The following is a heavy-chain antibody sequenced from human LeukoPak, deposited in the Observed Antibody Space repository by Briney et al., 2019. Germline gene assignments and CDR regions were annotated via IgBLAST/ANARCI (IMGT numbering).Heavy chain of an antibody. D-gene: IGHD3-9*01. CDR3: ARGRNYDILTGPFD. V-gene: IGHV4-61*01. J-gene: IGHJ4*02. CDR2: IYYSGST. CDR1: GYSISSGYY. Sequence: SETLSLTCTVSGYSISSGYYWSWIRQPPGKGLEWIGYIYYSGSTNYNPSLKSRVTISVDTSKNQFSLKLSSVTAADTAVYYCARGRNYDILTGPFDWGQGTLVTVSS.